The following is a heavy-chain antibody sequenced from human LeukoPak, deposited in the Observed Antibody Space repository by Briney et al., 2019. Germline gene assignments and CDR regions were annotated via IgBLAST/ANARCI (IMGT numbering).Heavy chain of an antibody. CDR1: GYSISSGYY. CDR3: ARLSGVAVAGSGFDY. V-gene: IGHV4-61*01. J-gene: IGHJ4*02. D-gene: IGHD6-19*01. CDR2: IYYSGST. Sequence: SETLSLTCTVSGYSISSGYYWGWIRQPPGKGLEWIGYIYYSGSTNYNPSLKSRVTISVDTSKNQFSLKLSSVTAADTAVYYCARLSGVAVAGSGFDYWGQGTLVTVSS.